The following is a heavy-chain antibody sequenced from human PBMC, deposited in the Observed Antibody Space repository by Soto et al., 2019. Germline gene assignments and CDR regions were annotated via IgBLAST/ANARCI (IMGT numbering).Heavy chain of an antibody. Sequence: QVHLQESGPGLVRPSETLSLNCTVSGGFISSYFWSWIRQPPGKGLEWIGNIFYSGSTNYNPSLHSRVTMSVDASTNLFSLRLNSLPTADTAVYYCQIRTNKMTGDFDSWGQGTLVTVSS. D-gene: IGHD3-9*01. CDR3: QIRTNKMTGDFDS. J-gene: IGHJ4*02. V-gene: IGHV4-59*01. CDR1: GGFISSYF. CDR2: IFYSGST.